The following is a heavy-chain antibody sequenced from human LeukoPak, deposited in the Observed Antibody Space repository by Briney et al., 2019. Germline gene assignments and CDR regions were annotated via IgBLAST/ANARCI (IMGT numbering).Heavy chain of an antibody. Sequence: ASVTVTCKASGYTFTGYYMHWVRQAPGQGLEWMGWINPNSGGTNYAQKFQGRVTMTRDTPISTAYMELSRLRSDDTAVYYCAREDLYYYDSSGSVYFQRLGETSQVTVCS. CDR3: AREDLYYYDSSGSVYFQR. V-gene: IGHV1-2*02. J-gene: IGHJ1*01. CDR2: INPNSGGT. CDR1: GYTFTGYY. D-gene: IGHD3-22*01.